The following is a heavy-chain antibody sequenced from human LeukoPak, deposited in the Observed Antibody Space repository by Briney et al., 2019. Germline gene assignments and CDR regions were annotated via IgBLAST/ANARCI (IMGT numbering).Heavy chain of an antibody. CDR2: IYYSGST. CDR1: GGSISSYY. J-gene: IGHJ4*02. Sequence: PSETLSLTCTVSGGSISSYYWSWIRQPPGKGLEWIGHIYYSGSTNYNPSLKSRVTISVDTSKNQFSLKLSSVTAADTAVYYCARARGYYDSSGYYLYYFDYWGQGTLVTVSS. CDR3: ARARGYYDSSGYYLYYFDY. V-gene: IGHV4-59*01. D-gene: IGHD3-22*01.